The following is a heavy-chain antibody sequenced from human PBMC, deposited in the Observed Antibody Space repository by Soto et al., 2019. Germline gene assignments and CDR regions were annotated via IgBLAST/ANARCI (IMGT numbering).Heavy chain of an antibody. J-gene: IGHJ4*02. CDR3: ATFPSILVYATCYFDD. CDR2: INPDTGGT. Sequence: ASVKVSCKAFGYAFSYYYLHWVRQAPGQGLEWMGWINPDTGGTKFAQKFQGRVTLTRDTSIRTAYMELSSLTSDDTAVYYCATFPSILVYATCYFDDWGQVTLVTVSS. CDR1: GYAFSYYY. D-gene: IGHD2-8*01. V-gene: IGHV1-2*02.